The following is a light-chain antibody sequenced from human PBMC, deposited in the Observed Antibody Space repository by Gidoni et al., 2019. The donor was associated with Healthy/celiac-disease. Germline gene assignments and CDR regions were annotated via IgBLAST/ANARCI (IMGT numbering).Light chain of an antibody. Sequence: EIVLTPSPVTLSLSPGERATLSCRASISVSSSYLAWYQQKPGKAPRLLIYGASSRATGIPDRFSGSGSCTDFTLTISRLEPEDVAVYYCQQYGSSPPFTFGPGTKVDIK. CDR1: ISVSSSY. J-gene: IGKJ3*01. V-gene: IGKV3-20*01. CDR2: GAS. CDR3: QQYGSSPPFT.